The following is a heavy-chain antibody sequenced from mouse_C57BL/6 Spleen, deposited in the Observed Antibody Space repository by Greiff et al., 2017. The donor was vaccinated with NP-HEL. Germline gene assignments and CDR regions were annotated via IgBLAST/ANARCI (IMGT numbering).Heavy chain of an antibody. J-gene: IGHJ2*01. CDR2: IYPGDGDT. CDR3: ASSLDSSCYTDY. Sequence: VQLQQSGPELVKPGASVKLSCKASGYAFSSSWMNWVKQRPGKGLEWIGRIYPGDGDTNYNGKFKGKSTLTADKSSSTAYMQLSSLTSEDTAVYFCASSLDSSCYTDYWGQGTTLTVSS. D-gene: IGHD3-2*02. CDR1: GYAFSSSW. V-gene: IGHV1-82*01.